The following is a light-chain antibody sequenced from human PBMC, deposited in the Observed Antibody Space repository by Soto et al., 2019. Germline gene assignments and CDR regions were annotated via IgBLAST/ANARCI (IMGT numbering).Light chain of an antibody. CDR1: ERISSW. J-gene: IGKJ1*01. Sequence: DIQMTQSPSTLSASVGDRVTITCRASERISSWLAWYQQKPGRPPKLLIYKASDLEDGVPSRFSASGFGTEFTLTISSLQADDFATYYCQQYKSYSSFGPGTTV. CDR3: QQYKSYSS. CDR2: KAS. V-gene: IGKV1-5*03.